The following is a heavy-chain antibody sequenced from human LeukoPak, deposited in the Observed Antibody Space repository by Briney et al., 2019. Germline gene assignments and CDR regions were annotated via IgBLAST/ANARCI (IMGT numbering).Heavy chain of an antibody. J-gene: IGHJ3*02. CDR1: GYTFTSYY. CDR3: ARDDYFVRAFDI. CDR2: INPSGGST. Sequence: VASVKVSCKASGYTFTSYYMHWVRQAPGQGLEWMGIINPSGGSTSYAQKFQGRVTMTRDMSTSTVYMELSRLRSDDTAVYYCARDDYFVRAFDIWGQGTMVTVSS. V-gene: IGHV1-46*01. D-gene: IGHD3-10*02.